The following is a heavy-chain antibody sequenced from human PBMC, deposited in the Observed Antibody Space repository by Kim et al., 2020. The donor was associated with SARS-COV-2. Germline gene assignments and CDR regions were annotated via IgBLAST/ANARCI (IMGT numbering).Heavy chain of an antibody. CDR1: GFTFSASY. D-gene: IGHD3-10*01. CDR2: ISNKPAGYTT. CDR3: VGGHSWSY. J-gene: IGHJ4*02. V-gene: IGHV3-72*01. Sequence: GGSLRLSCAASGFTFSASYMDWFRQTPGKGLEWVGRISNKPAGYTTQYATSVKGRFAISRDDSQNSLYLQMCSLQMEDTAVYFCVGGHSWSYWGQGTLVTVSS.